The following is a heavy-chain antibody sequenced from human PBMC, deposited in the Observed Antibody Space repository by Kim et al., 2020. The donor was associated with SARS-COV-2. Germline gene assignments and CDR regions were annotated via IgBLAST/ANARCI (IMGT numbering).Heavy chain of an antibody. CDR3: ARTVYISSSGGDFFDH. V-gene: IGHV1-18*01. CDR2: IDTYKGDT. J-gene: IGHJ4*02. CDR1: GYRFTNYG. Sequence: ASVKVSCKPSGYRFTNYGLSWVRRVPGQGLEWMGWIDTYKGDTKFAQKFHGRVAMTTEISTETAFLDLRSLRSDDTAVYYCARTVYISSSGGDFFDHWGQGTLVTVSS. D-gene: IGHD6-6*01.